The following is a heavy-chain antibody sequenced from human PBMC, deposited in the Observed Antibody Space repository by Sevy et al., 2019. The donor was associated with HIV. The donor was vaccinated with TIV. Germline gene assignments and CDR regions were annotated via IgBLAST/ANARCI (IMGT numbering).Heavy chain of an antibody. CDR1: GFTFSSYE. D-gene: IGHD3-22*01. J-gene: IGHJ3*02. Sequence: GGSLRLSCAASGFTFSSYEMNWVRQAPGKGLEWVSYISSSGSTIYYADSVKGRFTISRDNAKNSLYLQMNSLRAEDTAAYYCSTTDSSGYYGYALDIRGQGTMVTVSS. CDR3: STTDSSGYYGYALDI. V-gene: IGHV3-48*03. CDR2: ISSSGSTI.